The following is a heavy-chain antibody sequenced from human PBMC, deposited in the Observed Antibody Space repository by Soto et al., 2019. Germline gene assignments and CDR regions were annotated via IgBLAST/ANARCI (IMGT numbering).Heavy chain of an antibody. CDR1: GYTFTSYG. CDR2: ISAYNGNT. V-gene: IGHV1-18*01. D-gene: IGHD6-19*01. CDR3: ATRPPSTYSSGWYLTFDI. Sequence: GASVKVSCKASGYTFTSYGISWVRQAPGQGHEWMGWISAYNGNTNYAQMLQGRVTMTTDTSTSTAYMELRSLRSDDTAVYYCATRPPSTYSSGWYLTFDIWGQGTMVTVSS. J-gene: IGHJ3*02.